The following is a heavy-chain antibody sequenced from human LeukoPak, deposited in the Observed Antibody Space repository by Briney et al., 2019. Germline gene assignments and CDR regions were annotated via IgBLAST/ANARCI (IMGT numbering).Heavy chain of an antibody. Sequence: ASVKVSCKASGYTFTGYYMHWVRQAPGQGLEWMGRINPNSGGTNYAQKFQGGVTMTRDTSISTAYMELSRLRSDDTAVYYCARGRVTMVRGAFFDPWGQGTLVTVSS. CDR3: ARGRVTMVRGAFFDP. CDR2: INPNSGGT. D-gene: IGHD3-10*01. V-gene: IGHV1-2*06. J-gene: IGHJ5*02. CDR1: GYTFTGYY.